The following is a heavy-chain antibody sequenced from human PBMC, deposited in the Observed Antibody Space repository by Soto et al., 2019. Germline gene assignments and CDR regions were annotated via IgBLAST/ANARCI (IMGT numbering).Heavy chain of an antibody. V-gene: IGHV1-69*02. CDR2: IIPILGIA. J-gene: IGHJ6*02. CDR3: ATLEKDYYYYGMDV. Sequence: QVQLVQSGAEVKKPGSSVKVSCKASGGTFSSYTISWVRQAPGQGLEWMGRIIPILGIANYAQKFQGRVTNTTDKSTSTAYMELSSLRSEDTAVYYCATLEKDYYYYGMDVWGQGTTVTVSS. D-gene: IGHD1-1*01. CDR1: GGTFSSYT.